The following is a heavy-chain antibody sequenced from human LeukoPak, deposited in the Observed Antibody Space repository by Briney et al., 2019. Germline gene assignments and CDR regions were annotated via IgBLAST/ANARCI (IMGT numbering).Heavy chain of an antibody. Sequence: GASVKVSCKASGYTFTSYGISWVRQAPGQGLEWVGWISAYNGNTNYAQKLQGRVTMTTDTSTSTAYMELRSLRSDDTAVYYCARDDRAVAGTFAFDIWGQGTMVTVSS. V-gene: IGHV1-18*04. J-gene: IGHJ3*02. CDR3: ARDDRAVAGTFAFDI. CDR2: ISAYNGNT. CDR1: GYTFTSYG. D-gene: IGHD6-19*01.